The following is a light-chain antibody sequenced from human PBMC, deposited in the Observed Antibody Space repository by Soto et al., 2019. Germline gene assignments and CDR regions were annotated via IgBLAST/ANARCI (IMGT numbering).Light chain of an antibody. J-gene: IGKJ4*01. CDR2: DTS. V-gene: IGKV3-20*01. Sequence: EIVLTQSPGTLSLSPGERATLSCRASTSVGSYLAWYQQKPGQAPRLLISDTSSRATGIPDRFSGSGSVTRLALTISRLEPEDFAVYYCQQYRSSPLTFGGGTKVEIK. CDR3: QQYRSSPLT. CDR1: TSVGSY.